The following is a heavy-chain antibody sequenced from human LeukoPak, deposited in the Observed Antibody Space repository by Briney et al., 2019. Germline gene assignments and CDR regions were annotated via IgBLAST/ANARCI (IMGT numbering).Heavy chain of an antibody. CDR2: LNPNTGGT. CDR1: GYTYTGYH. CDR3: AKVGGSASSGRWLDY. Sequence: ASVKFSCKASGYTYTGYHMHWVRQAPGLGLEWMGWLNPNTGGTTYAQNFQGRVTMTRDTSITTAYLVLSSLRSDDTAVYYCAKVGGSASSGRWLDYWGQGTLVIVSS. J-gene: IGHJ4*02. V-gene: IGHV1-2*02. D-gene: IGHD2-15*01.